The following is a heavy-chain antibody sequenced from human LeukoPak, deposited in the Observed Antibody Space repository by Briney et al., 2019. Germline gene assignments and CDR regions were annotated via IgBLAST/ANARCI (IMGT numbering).Heavy chain of an antibody. CDR1: GFTFSNYA. D-gene: IGHD2-8*02. V-gene: IGHV3-23*01. CDR3: AKEYYVLLVYALGGSFDY. J-gene: IGHJ4*02. Sequence: HTGGSLRLSCAASGFTFSNYAMIWVRQAPGKGLEWVSTISGSGVDTYCADSVKGRFTISRDNSKNTLSLQMNSLRAEDTAVYYCAKEYYVLLVYALGGSFDYWGRGTLVTVSS. CDR2: ISGSGVDT.